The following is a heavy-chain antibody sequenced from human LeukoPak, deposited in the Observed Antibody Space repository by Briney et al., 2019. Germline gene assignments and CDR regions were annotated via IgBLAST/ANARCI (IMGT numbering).Heavy chain of an antibody. CDR1: GFTFSSYT. V-gene: IGHV3-21*01. CDR3: ARKENILTGYYGH. D-gene: IGHD3-9*01. Sequence: KPGGSLRLSCAASGFTFSSYTMNWVRPAPGKGLEWVSSISSDSNYIYYADSVKGRFTISRDNAWNSLYLQMNSLRAEDTAVYYCARKENILTGYYGHWGQGTLVTVSS. CDR2: ISSDSNYI. J-gene: IGHJ4*02.